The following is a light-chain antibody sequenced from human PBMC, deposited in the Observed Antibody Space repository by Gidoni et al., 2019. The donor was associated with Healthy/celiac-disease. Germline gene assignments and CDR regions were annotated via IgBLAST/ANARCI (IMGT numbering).Light chain of an antibody. CDR2: AAS. V-gene: IGKV1-39*01. J-gene: IGKJ1*01. CDR3: QQSYSTPWT. CDR1: QSSSSY. Sequence: DIQMTQSPSSLSASVGDRVTITCRASQSSSSYLNWYQQKPEKAPKLLIYAASSLQSGVPSRFSSSGSGTDFTLTISSLQPEDFATYYCQQSYSTPWTFGQGTKVEIK.